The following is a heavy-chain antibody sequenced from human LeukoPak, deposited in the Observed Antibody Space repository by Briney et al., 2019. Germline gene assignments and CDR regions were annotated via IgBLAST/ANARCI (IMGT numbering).Heavy chain of an antibody. D-gene: IGHD2-15*01. Sequence: PGGSLRLSCAASGFTFDDYAMHWVRQAPGKGLEWVSGISWNSGSIGYADSVKGRFTISRDNAKNSLYLQMNSLRAEDTAVYYCARDYCGGSCRFVFDYWGQGTLVTVSS. V-gene: IGHV3-9*01. CDR3: ARDYCGGSCRFVFDY. J-gene: IGHJ4*02. CDR1: GFTFDDYA. CDR2: ISWNSGSI.